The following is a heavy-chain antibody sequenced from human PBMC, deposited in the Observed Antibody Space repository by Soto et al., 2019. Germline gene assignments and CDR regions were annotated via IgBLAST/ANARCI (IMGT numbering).Heavy chain of an antibody. CDR2: IYYSGST. CDR3: ASGRRGYRNVFDY. CDR1: GGSISSYY. J-gene: IGHJ4*02. Sequence: SETLSLTCTVSGGSISSYYWSWIRQPPGKGLEWIGYIYYSGSTNYNPSLKSRVTISVDTPKNQFSLKLSSVTAADTAVYYCASGRRGYRNVFDYWGQGTLVTVSS. V-gene: IGHV4-59*08. D-gene: IGHD3-22*01.